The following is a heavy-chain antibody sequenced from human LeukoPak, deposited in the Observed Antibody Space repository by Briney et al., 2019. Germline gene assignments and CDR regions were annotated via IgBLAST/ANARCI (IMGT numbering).Heavy chain of an antibody. Sequence: PSETLSLTCTVSGGSISSSDYYWGWIRQPPGKGLEWIGEINHSGSTNYNPSLKSRVTISVDTSKNQFSLKLSSVTAADTAVYYCARGTGIAALTYFDYWGQGTLVTVSS. CDR1: GGSISSSDYY. CDR2: INHSGST. J-gene: IGHJ4*02. V-gene: IGHV4-39*07. CDR3: ARGTGIAALTYFDY. D-gene: IGHD6-13*01.